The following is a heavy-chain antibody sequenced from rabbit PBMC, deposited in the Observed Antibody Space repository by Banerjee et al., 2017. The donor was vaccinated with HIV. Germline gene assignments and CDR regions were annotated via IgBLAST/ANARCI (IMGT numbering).Heavy chain of an antibody. V-gene: IGHV1S7*01. D-gene: IGHD1-1*01. CDR1: GFSLSDYW. CDR2: IYAGKGSA. J-gene: IGHJ4*01. Sequence: QSLEESGGGLVKPGASLTLTCTASGFSLSDYWMSWVRQAPGKGLEWIGIIYAGKGSAYYASWVNGRFTISSDNAQNTVDLQMNSLTAADTATYFCARISGSGSYVQYYFVLWGPGTLVTVS. CDR3: ARISGSGSYVQYYFVL.